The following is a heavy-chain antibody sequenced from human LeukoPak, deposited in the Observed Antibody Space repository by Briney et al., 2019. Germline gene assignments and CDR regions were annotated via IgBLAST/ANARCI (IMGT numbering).Heavy chain of an antibody. J-gene: IGHJ4*02. CDR1: GGSVSSDSYF. CDR2: IYYSGST. V-gene: IGHV4-61*01. CDR3: ARGQRRLQDY. Sequence: SETLSLTCTVSGGSVSSDSYFWTWIRQPPGKGLEWVGYIYYSGSTNYNPSLKSRVTISLDTSKSQISLKLSSVTAADTAVYYCARGQRRLQDYWGQGTLVTVSS.